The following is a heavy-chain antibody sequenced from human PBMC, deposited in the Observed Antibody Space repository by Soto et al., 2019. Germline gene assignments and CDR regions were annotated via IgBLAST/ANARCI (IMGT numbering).Heavy chain of an antibody. J-gene: IGHJ4*02. CDR1: GFPFTKSA. D-gene: IGHD3-22*01. CDR2: IVVGSHYT. CDR3: AATNYYFDSSASYS. Sequence: GASVKVSCKASGFPFTKSAVQWVRQARGQRLEWVGWIVVGSHYTNYAQKFQERVTITWDMSTSTAYMELSSLRSEDSAVYYCAATNYYFDSSASYSWGQGTLVTVSS. V-gene: IGHV1-58*01.